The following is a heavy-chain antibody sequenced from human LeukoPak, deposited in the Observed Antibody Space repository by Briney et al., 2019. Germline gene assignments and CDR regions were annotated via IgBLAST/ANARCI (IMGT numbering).Heavy chain of an antibody. J-gene: IGHJ4*02. CDR2: IYSGGST. CDR3: AREHSSGWYRDYFDY. V-gene: IGHV3-53*01. CDR1: AFSFSNYN. D-gene: IGHD6-19*01. Sequence: PGGSLRLSCAASAFSFSNYNMNWVRQAPGKGLEWVSVIYSGGSTYYADSVKGRFTISRDNSKNTLYLQMNSLRAEDTAVYYCAREHSSGWYRDYFDYWGQGTLVTVSS.